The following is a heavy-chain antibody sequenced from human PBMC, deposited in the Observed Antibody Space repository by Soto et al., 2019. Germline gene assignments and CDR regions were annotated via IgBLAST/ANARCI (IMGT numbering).Heavy chain of an antibody. V-gene: IGHV3-23*01. D-gene: IGHD6-6*01. J-gene: IGHJ6*02. Sequence: EVQLLESGGGLEQPGGSLRLSCAASGFTFSSYAMSWVRQAPGKGLEWVSAISSGGDSTYYADSVKGRFTISRDNSRNTLSLQMSGLRAEDTAVYHCAKNLVSSSSRRARDLSYFYGMDVWGQGTTVIVSS. CDR3: AKNLVSSSSRRARDLSYFYGMDV. CDR2: ISSGGDST. CDR1: GFTFSSYA.